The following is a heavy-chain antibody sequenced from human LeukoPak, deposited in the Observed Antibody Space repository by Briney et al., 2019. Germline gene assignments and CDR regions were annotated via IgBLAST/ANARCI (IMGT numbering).Heavy chain of an antibody. J-gene: IGHJ4*02. V-gene: IGHV3-74*01. CDR3: AKDIELGRYSSGSYDY. Sequence: PGGSLRLSCAASGFTFSNYWMLWLRQAPGMGLVWVSRIKSDGTDTTYADSVKGRFTISRDNAKSTLYLQMNSLRAEDTALYYCAKDIELGRYSSGSYDYWGQGTLVTVSS. D-gene: IGHD3-10*01. CDR2: IKSDGTDT. CDR1: GFTFSNYW.